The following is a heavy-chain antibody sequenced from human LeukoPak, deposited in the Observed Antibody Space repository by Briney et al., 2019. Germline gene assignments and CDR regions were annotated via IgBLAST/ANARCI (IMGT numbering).Heavy chain of an antibody. D-gene: IGHD3-22*01. CDR1: GYTFTSYG. J-gene: IGHJ6*02. CDR2: ISAYNGNT. CDR3: ARDKYYYDSSGYAWGAYYYYGMDV. V-gene: IGHV1-18*01. Sequence: ASVKVSCKASGYTFTSYGISWVRQAPGQGLEWMGWISAYNGNTNYAQKLQGRVTMTTDTSTSTAYMELRSLRSDDTAVYYCARDKYYYDSSGYAWGAYYYYGMDVWGQGTTVTVSS.